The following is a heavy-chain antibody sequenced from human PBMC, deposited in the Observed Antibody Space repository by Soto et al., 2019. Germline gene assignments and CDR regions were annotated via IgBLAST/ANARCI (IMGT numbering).Heavy chain of an antibody. J-gene: IGHJ6*03. V-gene: IGHV4-59*01. D-gene: IGHD3-10*01. CDR2: IYYGGST. CDR3: ARARSSRSISPYGLPEKNYYYYYYMDV. Sequence: SETLSLTCTVSGGSISSYYWSWIRQPPGKGLEWIGYIYYGGSTNYNPSLKSRVTISVDTSKNQFSLKLSSVTAADTAVYYCARARSSRSISPYGLPEKNYYYYYYMDVWGKGTTVTVSS. CDR1: GGSISSYY.